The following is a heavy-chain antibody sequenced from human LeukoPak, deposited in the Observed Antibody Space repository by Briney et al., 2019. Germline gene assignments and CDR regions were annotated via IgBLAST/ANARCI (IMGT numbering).Heavy chain of an antibody. CDR1: GFTFSSYG. J-gene: IGHJ4*02. D-gene: IGHD2-15*01. Sequence: GGSLRLSCAASGFTFSSYGMHWVRQAPGKGLEWVAVIWYDGSNKYYADSVKGRFTISRDNSKNTLYLQMNSLRAEDTAVYYCARDPQYCSGGSCYSFDYWGQGTLVTVSS. V-gene: IGHV3-33*01. CDR2: IWYDGSNK. CDR3: ARDPQYCSGGSCYSFDY.